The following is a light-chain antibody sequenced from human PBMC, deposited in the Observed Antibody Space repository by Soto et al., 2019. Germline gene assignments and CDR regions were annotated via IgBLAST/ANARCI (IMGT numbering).Light chain of an antibody. Sequence: EVVLTQSPATLSLSPGESATLSCRASQSVSTYLAWYQQKPGQPPRLLIYGASNRATGTPARFSGSGSGTDFTLTISSLEPEDFAVYYCLQRSNWPPFTFGPGTKVEIK. J-gene: IGKJ3*01. CDR3: LQRSNWPPFT. V-gene: IGKV3-11*01. CDR2: GAS. CDR1: QSVSTY.